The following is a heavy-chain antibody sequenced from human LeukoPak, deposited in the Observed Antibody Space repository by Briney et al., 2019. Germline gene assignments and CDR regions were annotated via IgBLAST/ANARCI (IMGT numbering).Heavy chain of an antibody. CDR1: GYTFTGYY. D-gene: IGHD3-22*01. Sequence: GASVKVSCKASGYTFTGYYMHWVRQAPGQGLEWMGWMNPNSGNTGYAQKFQGRVTMTRNTSISTAYMELSSLRSEDTAVYYCARGANYYDSSGYPPMGHFDYWGQGTLVTVSS. V-gene: IGHV1-8*02. CDR2: MNPNSGNT. J-gene: IGHJ4*02. CDR3: ARGANYYDSSGYPPMGHFDY.